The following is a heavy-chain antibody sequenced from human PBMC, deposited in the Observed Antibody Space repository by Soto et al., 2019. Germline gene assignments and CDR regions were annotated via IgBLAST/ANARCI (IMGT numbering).Heavy chain of an antibody. V-gene: IGHV3-30*03. CDR2: ISKDGSSK. Sequence: PGGSLRLSCAASGFIFSNYAMHWVRQAPGKGLEWVVVISKDGSSKHSADSVKGRFSISRDNSKNTLYLQMDSLRAGDTAIYYCARDGYTYGFLGYWGHGTLVTVSS. CDR1: GFIFSNYA. D-gene: IGHD5-18*01. J-gene: IGHJ4*01. CDR3: ARDGYTYGFLGY.